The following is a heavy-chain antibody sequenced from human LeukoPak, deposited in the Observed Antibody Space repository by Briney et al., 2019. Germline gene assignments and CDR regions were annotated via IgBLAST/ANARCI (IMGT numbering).Heavy chain of an antibody. J-gene: IGHJ4*02. D-gene: IGHD3-10*01. CDR2: INHSGST. V-gene: IGHV4-34*01. CDR3: ARTRMVRGAPRFGGPLDY. CDR1: GGSFSGYY. Sequence: PSETLSLTCAVYGGSFSGYYWSWIRQPPGKGLEWIGEINHSGSTNYNPSLKSRVTISVDTSKNQFSLKLSSVTAADTAVYYCARTRMVRGAPRFGGPLDYWRQGTLVTVSS.